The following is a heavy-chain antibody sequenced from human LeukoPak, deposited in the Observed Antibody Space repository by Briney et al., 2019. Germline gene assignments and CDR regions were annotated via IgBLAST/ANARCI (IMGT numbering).Heavy chain of an antibody. Sequence: GGSLRLSCAASGFTFSSYSMNWVRQAPGKGLEWVSSISSSSSYIYYADLVKGRFTISRDNAKNSLYLQMNSLRAEDTAVYYCARAGALEAAADFDYWGQGTLVTVSS. CDR2: ISSSSSYI. D-gene: IGHD6-13*01. CDR3: ARAGALEAAADFDY. J-gene: IGHJ4*02. V-gene: IGHV3-21*01. CDR1: GFTFSSYS.